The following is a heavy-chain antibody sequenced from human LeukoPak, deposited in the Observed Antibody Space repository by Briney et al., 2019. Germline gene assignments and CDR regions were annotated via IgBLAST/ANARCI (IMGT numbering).Heavy chain of an antibody. CDR2: ISGNGGST. CDR1: GFTFHNYA. Sequence: GGSLRLSCAASGFTFHNYAMSWVRQAPGKGLEWVSFISGNGGSTYYADSLKGRFTISRDNSKNTLYLQMNSLRAEDTAVYSCAKVVGPFDYWGQGTLVTVSS. CDR3: AKVVGPFDY. D-gene: IGHD1-26*01. V-gene: IGHV3-23*01. J-gene: IGHJ4*02.